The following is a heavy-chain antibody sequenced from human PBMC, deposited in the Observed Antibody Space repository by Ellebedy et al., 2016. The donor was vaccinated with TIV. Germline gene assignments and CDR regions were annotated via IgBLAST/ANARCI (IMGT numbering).Heavy chain of an antibody. V-gene: IGHV4-4*02. Sequence: MPSETLSLTCAVSGDSISNGYWWSWVRQPPGTGLEWIGELYHSGSTNYNPSLKSRVTISVDKSKNQFSLNLNSVTAADTDVYDGASMMAYCGGVCYAYFNYWGQGTLVTVSS. CDR1: GDSISNGYW. D-gene: IGHD2-21*02. CDR2: LYHSGST. J-gene: IGHJ4*02. CDR3: ASMMAYCGGVCYAYFNY.